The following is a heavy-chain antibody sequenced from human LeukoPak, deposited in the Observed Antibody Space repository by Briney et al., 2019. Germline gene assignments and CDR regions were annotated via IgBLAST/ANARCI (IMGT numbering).Heavy chain of an antibody. CDR1: GFTFDDYA. CDR3: AKDSGAFIAVAGTGFGY. Sequence: GGSLRLSCAASGFTFDDYAMHWVRHAPGKGLEWVSGISWNSGSIGYADSVKGRFTISRDNAKNSLYLQMNSLRAEDTALYYCAKDSGAFIAVAGTGFGYWGQGTLVTVSS. D-gene: IGHD6-19*01. J-gene: IGHJ4*02. CDR2: ISWNSGSI. V-gene: IGHV3-9*01.